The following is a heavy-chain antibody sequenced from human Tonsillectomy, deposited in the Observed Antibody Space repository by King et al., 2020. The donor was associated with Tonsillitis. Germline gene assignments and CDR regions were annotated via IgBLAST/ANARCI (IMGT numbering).Heavy chain of an antibody. CDR3: ARHIHWSGPRPFDD. V-gene: IGHV3-23*04. Sequence: VQLVQSGGGLVQPGGSLRLSCVASGFTFGAYDMSWVRQAPGEGLGCVSTLIRGGGGTNYADSVKGRFTISSDTSKDTLYLQLNSLAADDTAVYYCARHIHWSGPRPFDDWGQGTLVTVSS. CDR1: GFTFGAYD. J-gene: IGHJ4*02. CDR2: LIRGGGGT. D-gene: IGHD3-3*01.